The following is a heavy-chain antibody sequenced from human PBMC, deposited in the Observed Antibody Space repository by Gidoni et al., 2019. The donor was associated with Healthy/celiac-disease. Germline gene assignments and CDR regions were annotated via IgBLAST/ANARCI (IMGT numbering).Heavy chain of an antibody. V-gene: IGHV1-3*01. CDR2: INAGNGNT. D-gene: IGHD3-3*01. CDR1: GYTFTSYA. Sequence: VPLVQSGAEVKKPGASVKVSCKASGYTFTSYAMHWVRQAPGQRLEWMGWINAGNGNTKYSQKFQGRVTITRDTSASTAYMELSSLRSEDTAVYYCARPTFWSGYYAFDYWGQGTLVTVSS. J-gene: IGHJ4*02. CDR3: ARPTFWSGYYAFDY.